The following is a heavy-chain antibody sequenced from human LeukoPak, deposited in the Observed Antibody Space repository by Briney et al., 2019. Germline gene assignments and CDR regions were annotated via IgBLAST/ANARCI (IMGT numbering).Heavy chain of an antibody. J-gene: IGHJ5*02. Sequence: ASVKVSCKASGYTFSNYYMHWVRQAPGQGLEWMGWINPNSGGTNYAQKFQGRVTMTRDTSISTAYMELGRLRSDDTAVYYCARAGDYYGSAYGFDPWGQGTLVTVSS. V-gene: IGHV1-2*02. D-gene: IGHD3-10*01. CDR1: GYTFSNYY. CDR2: INPNSGGT. CDR3: ARAGDYYGSAYGFDP.